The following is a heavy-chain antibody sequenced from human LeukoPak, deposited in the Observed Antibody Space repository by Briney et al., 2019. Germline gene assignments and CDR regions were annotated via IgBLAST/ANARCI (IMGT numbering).Heavy chain of an antibody. CDR2: INHSGST. CDR1: GGSISSYY. Sequence: PSETLSLTCTVSGGSISSYYWSWIRQPPGKGLEWIGEINHSGSTNYNPSLKSRVTISVDTSKNQFSLKLSSVTAADTAVYYCATGSGESYYHYWGQGTLVTVSS. V-gene: IGHV4-34*01. J-gene: IGHJ4*02. CDR3: ATGSGESYYHY. D-gene: IGHD3-10*01.